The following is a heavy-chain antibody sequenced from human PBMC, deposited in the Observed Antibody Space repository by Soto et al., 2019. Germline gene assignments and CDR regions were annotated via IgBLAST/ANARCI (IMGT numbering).Heavy chain of an antibody. CDR2: IVVGSGNT. Sequence: QMQLVQSGPEVKKPGTSVKVSCKASGFTFTSSAVQWVRQARGQRQEWIGWIVVGSGNTNYGQKFQERGTITRDMSTSTAYMELSSLRSEDTAVYYCAARLEWLSYDDYWGQGTLVTVSS. J-gene: IGHJ4*02. V-gene: IGHV1-58*01. D-gene: IGHD3-3*01. CDR1: GFTFTSSA. CDR3: AARLEWLSYDDY.